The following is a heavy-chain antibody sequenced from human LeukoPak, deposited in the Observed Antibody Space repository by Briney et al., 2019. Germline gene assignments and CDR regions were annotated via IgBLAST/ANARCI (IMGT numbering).Heavy chain of an antibody. Sequence: GGSLRLSCAASGFTFSDYYMSWVRQAPGKGLEWVSVIYSGGSTYYADSVKGRFTISRDNSKNTLYLQMNSLRAVDTAVYYCARYAPYYYDSSGSPTWGQGTLVTVSS. CDR2: IYSGGST. CDR1: GFTFSDYY. D-gene: IGHD3-22*01. CDR3: ARYAPYYYDSSGSPT. J-gene: IGHJ5*02. V-gene: IGHV3-66*01.